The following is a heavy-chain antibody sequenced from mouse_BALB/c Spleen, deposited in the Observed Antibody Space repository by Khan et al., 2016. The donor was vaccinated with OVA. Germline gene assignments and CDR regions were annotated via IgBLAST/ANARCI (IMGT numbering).Heavy chain of an antibody. CDR2: IIPNSGST. D-gene: IGHD2-14*01. CDR1: GYTFTEYT. Sequence: EVQLQQSGPELVKPGASVKISCTTSGYTFTEYTMHWVKQSNGESLEWIGGIIPNSGSTNYNQKFKGKATLTVDKSSKTAYMELRSLTSKDSAVYFCARGAYDRNDGYFDVWGAGTLVTVSS. V-gene: IGHV1-18*01. CDR3: ARGAYDRNDGYFDV. J-gene: IGHJ1*01.